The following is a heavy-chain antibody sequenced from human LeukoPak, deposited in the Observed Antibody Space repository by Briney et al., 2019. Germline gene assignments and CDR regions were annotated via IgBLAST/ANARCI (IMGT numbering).Heavy chain of an antibody. CDR3: ARNYGSGRGSDALDI. J-gene: IGHJ3*02. D-gene: IGHD3-10*01. CDR2: IWNDGNKK. V-gene: IGHV3-33*01. CDR1: GFTFSNYG. Sequence: GGSLRLSCAASGFTFSNYGMHWVRQAPGKGLEWVAVIWNDGNKKNYADCVKGRFPISRDNSKNTLYLQMNSLRAEDTAVYYCARNYGSGRGSDALDIWGQGTMVTVSS.